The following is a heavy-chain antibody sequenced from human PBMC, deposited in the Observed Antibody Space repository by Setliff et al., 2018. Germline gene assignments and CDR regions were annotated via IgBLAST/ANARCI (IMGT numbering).Heavy chain of an antibody. CDR1: GFTFSSYG. J-gene: IGHJ6*02. D-gene: IGHD2-2*03. V-gene: IGHV3-33*06. Sequence: QTGGSLRLSCAASGFTFSSYGMHWVRQAPGKGLEWVAVIWYDGSNKYYADSVKGRFTISRDNSKNTLYLQMNSLRAEDTAVYYCAKDGYCSSTSCYAARYYYYGMDVWGQGTTVTVSS. CDR2: IWYDGSNK. CDR3: AKDGYCSSTSCYAARYYYYGMDV.